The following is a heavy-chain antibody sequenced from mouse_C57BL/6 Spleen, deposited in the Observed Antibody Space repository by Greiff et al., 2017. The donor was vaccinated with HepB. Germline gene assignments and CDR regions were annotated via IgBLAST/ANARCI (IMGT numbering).Heavy chain of an antibody. D-gene: IGHD2-5*01. CDR1: GYTFTSYW. CDR2: IDPSDSYT. CDR3: ARDYYSNPDY. V-gene: IGHV1-69*01. Sequence: QVQLQQPGAELVMPGASVKLSCKASGYTFTSYWMNWVKQRPGQGLEWIGEIDPSDSYTNYNQKFKDKSTFTVDKSSSTAYMQLSSLTSEDSAVYYCARDYYSNPDYWGQGTTLTVSS. J-gene: IGHJ2*01.